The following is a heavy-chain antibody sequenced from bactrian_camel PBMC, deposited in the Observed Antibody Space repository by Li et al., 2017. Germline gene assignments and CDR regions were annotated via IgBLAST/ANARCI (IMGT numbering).Heavy chain of an antibody. Sequence: DVQLVESGGGSVQAGGSLTLSCVASGYNDGSACMGWYRQTPGKEREGVASISTGSYNTYYADSVTGRFTISRDSDKGMFYLHMRNLKPEDSGVYFCAAAPGLYSGLCPGLVSHFDFWGHGTQVTVS. J-gene: IGHJ4*01. V-gene: IGHV3S31*01. CDR2: ISTGSYNT. CDR1: GYNDGSAC. CDR3: AAAPGLYSGLCPGLVSHFDF.